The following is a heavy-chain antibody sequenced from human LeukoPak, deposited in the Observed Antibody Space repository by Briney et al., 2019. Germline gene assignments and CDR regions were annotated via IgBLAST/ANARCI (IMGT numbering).Heavy chain of an antibody. J-gene: IGHJ4*02. CDR1: GGSISSYY. V-gene: IGHV4-4*07. Sequence: ASETLSLTCTVSGGSISSYYWNWIRQPAGKGLELIARIHTSGSTNYNPSLKSRLTMSVDTSKNQFSLKLNSVTAADTAVYYCASSPFQYYDSCNYYFDNWGQGTLVTVSS. CDR2: IHTSGST. CDR3: ASSPFQYYDSCNYYFDN. D-gene: IGHD3-3*01.